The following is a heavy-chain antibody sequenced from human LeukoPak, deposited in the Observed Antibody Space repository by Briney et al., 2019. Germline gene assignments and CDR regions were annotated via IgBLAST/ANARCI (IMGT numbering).Heavy chain of an antibody. Sequence: SETLSLTCTVSGGSISSSSYYWGWIRQPPGKGLEWIGSIYYSGSTYYNPSLKSRVTISVDTSKNQFSLKLSSVTAADTAVYYCARDGVAVATPGYYYMDVWGKGTTVTVSS. CDR1: GGSISSSSYY. V-gene: IGHV4-39*07. CDR2: IYYSGST. J-gene: IGHJ6*03. CDR3: ARDGVAVATPGYYYMDV. D-gene: IGHD6-19*01.